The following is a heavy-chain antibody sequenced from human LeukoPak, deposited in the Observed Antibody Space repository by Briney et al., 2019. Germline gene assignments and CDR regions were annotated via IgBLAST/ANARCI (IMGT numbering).Heavy chain of an antibody. CDR2: ISYDGSNK. V-gene: IGHV3-30*18. D-gene: IGHD1-26*01. Sequence: GRSLRLSCAASGFTFSSYGMHWVRQAPGKGLEWVAVISYDGSNKYYADSVKGRFTISRDNSKNTLYLQMNSLRAEDTAVYYCAKDGKACLRQSYFDYWGQGTLVTVSS. CDR3: AKDGKACLRQSYFDY. CDR1: GFTFSSYG. J-gene: IGHJ4*02.